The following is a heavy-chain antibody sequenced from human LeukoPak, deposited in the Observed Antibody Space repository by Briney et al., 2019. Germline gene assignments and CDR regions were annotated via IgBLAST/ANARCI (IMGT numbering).Heavy chain of an antibody. CDR1: GFTFSSYA. J-gene: IGHJ4*02. D-gene: IGHD2-2*01. CDR2: ISYDGSNK. CDR3: ARDRDGCSSTSCYAGGFDY. Sequence: GGSLRLSCAASGFTFSSYAMHRVRQAPGKGLEWVAVISYDGSNKYYADSVKGRFTISRDNSKNTLYLQMNSLRAEDTAVYYCARDRDGCSSTSCYAGGFDYWGQGTLVTVSS. V-gene: IGHV3-30-3*01.